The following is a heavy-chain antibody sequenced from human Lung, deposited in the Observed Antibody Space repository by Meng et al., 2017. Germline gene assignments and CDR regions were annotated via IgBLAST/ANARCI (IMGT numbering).Heavy chain of an antibody. CDR1: GFTFRSYW. CDR3: ARESGYFEY. J-gene: IGHJ4*02. Sequence: VRLVEPGGGLVQPGGSLRLSWAASGFTFRSYWMHWVRQAPGKGLVWVSRIRGDGGSIVYADSVKGRFTISRDNAKNTLFLQMNSLRAEDTAVYYCARESGYFEYWGQGILVTVSS. CDR2: IRGDGGSI. V-gene: IGHV3-74*03.